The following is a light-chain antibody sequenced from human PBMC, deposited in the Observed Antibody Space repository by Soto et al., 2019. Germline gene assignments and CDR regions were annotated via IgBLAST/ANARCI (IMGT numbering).Light chain of an antibody. CDR3: KHYGGSLWT. V-gene: IGKV3-15*01. CDR1: QSVSSH. J-gene: IGKJ1*01. CDR2: GAS. Sequence: EIVMTQSPATLSVSPGEGATVSCRASQSVSSHLAWYQHKPGQAPRLLFYGASTRATGIPARFSGSGAGTDFTLSIRRLEPEDFALFFCKHYGGSLWTFGQGTKVDI.